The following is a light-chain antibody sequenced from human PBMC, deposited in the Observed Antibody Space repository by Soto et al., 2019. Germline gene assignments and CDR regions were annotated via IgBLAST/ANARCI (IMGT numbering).Light chain of an antibody. Sequence: QSALTQPRSVSGSPGQSVAISCTGTSSDVGGYNYVSWYQQHPGKAPKLMIYDVNKRPSGVPDRFSGSKSGNTASLTISGLQAEHEADSYCCSYARGYTFDVSGPGTKVTVL. CDR1: SSDVGGYNY. CDR2: DVN. V-gene: IGLV2-11*01. J-gene: IGLJ1*01. CDR3: CSYARGYTFDV.